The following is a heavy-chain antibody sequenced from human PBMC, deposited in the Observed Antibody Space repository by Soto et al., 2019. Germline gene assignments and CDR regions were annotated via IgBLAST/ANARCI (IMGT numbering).Heavy chain of an antibody. Sequence: ASVKVSCKASGYTFTSYGISWVRQAPGQGLEWMAWISAYNGNTNYAQKLQGRVTMTTDTSTSTAYMELRSLRSDDTAVYYCARDPTAYPDDYVWGSYHRAPNWFDPWGQGTLVTVSS. CDR1: GYTFTSYG. J-gene: IGHJ5*02. V-gene: IGHV1-18*04. D-gene: IGHD3-16*02. CDR2: ISAYNGNT. CDR3: ARDPTAYPDDYVWGSYHRAPNWFDP.